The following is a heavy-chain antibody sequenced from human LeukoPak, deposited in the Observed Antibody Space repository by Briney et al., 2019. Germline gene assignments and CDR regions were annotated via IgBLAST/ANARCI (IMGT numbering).Heavy chain of an antibody. CDR2: ISSSDNTI. CDR1: GFTFSDYY. V-gene: IGHV3-11*01. J-gene: IGHJ3*02. CDR3: AREGALTVTKDAFDI. D-gene: IGHD4-17*01. Sequence: GGSLRLSCAASGFTFSDYYMSWIRLAPGKGLEWVSYISSSDNTISYADSVKGRFTISRDNVKNSLYLQMNSLRAEDTAVYYCAREGALTVTKDAFDIWGQGTMVTVSS.